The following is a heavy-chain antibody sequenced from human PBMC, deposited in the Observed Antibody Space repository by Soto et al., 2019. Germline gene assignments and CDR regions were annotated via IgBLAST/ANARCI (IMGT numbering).Heavy chain of an antibody. CDR3: ARRVLRFLEWAPDYGMDV. Sequence: EVQLVESGGGLVKPGGSLRLSCAASGFTFSSYSMNWVRQAPGKGLEWVSSISSSSSYIYYADSVKGRFTISRDNAKNSLYLQMNSLRAEDTAVYYCARRVLRFLEWAPDYGMDVWGQGTTVIVSS. V-gene: IGHV3-21*01. D-gene: IGHD3-3*01. J-gene: IGHJ6*02. CDR1: GFTFSSYS. CDR2: ISSSSSYI.